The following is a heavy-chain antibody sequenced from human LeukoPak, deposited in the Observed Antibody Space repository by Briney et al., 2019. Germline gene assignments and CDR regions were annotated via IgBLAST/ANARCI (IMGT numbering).Heavy chain of an antibody. CDR3: ARDYDFWSGYYTGNYFDY. CDR1: GFTFSSYS. J-gene: IGHJ4*02. Sequence: GGSLRPSCAASGFTFSSYSMNWVRQAPGKGLEWVSSISSSSSYIYYADSVKGRFTISRDNAKNSLYLQMNSLRAEDAAVYYCARDYDFWSGYYTGNYFDYWGQGTLVTVSS. V-gene: IGHV3-21*01. CDR2: ISSSSSYI. D-gene: IGHD3-3*01.